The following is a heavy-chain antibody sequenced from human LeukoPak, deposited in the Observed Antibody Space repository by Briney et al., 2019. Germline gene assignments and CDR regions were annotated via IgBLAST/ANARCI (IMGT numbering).Heavy chain of an antibody. Sequence: GGSLRLSCAVSGFTFSSYSMNWVRQAPGKGLEWVSSISSRSSYIYYADADSVKGRFTISRDNAKNSLYLQMNSLRAEDTAVYYCARSGGSSSAGFGYWGQGTLVTVSS. V-gene: IGHV3-21*01. CDR3: ARSGGSSSAGFGY. J-gene: IGHJ4*02. CDR1: GFTFSSYS. CDR2: ISSRSSYI. D-gene: IGHD6-6*01.